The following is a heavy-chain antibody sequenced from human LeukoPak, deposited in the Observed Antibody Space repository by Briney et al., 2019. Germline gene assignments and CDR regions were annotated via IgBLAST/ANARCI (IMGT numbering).Heavy chain of an antibody. Sequence: SETLSLTCTVAGGSISSYYWSWIRQPPGKGLEWIGYIYYSGSTNYNPSLKSRVTISVDTSKNQFSLKLSSVTAADTAVYYCASSGYRSDWFDPWGQGTLVTVSS. V-gene: IGHV4-59*08. J-gene: IGHJ5*02. CDR3: ASSGYRSDWFDP. D-gene: IGHD3-22*01. CDR1: GGSISSYY. CDR2: IYYSGST.